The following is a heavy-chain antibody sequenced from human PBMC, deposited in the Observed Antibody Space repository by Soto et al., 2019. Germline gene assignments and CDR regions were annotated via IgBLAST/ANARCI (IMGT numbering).Heavy chain of an antibody. CDR1: VFNFGAFA. V-gene: IGHV3-23*01. CDR3: TRETVAGITGLDY. J-gene: IGHJ4*02. D-gene: IGHD1-20*01. Sequence: GSLRLSCAASVFNFGAFAVNWVRQAPGKGLEWVSGISVSDAFIYYADSVRGRFSISRDASENILYLQMSSLRVDDTALYYCTRETVAGITGLDYWGPGTLVTVSS. CDR2: ISVSDAFI.